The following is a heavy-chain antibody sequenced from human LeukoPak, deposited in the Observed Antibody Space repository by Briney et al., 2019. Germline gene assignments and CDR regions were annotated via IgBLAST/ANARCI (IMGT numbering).Heavy chain of an antibody. CDR2: ISYDGSNK. V-gene: IGHV3-30*18. CDR1: GFTFSSYG. CDR3: AKEGRTKEMGYCSGGSCYDLDY. Sequence: GGSLRLSCAASGFTFSSYGMHWVRQAPGKGLEWVAVISYDGSNKYYADSVKGRFTISRDNSKNTLYLQMNSLRAEDTAVYYCAKEGRTKEMGYCSGGSCYDLDYWGQGILGTVSS. D-gene: IGHD2-15*01. J-gene: IGHJ4*02.